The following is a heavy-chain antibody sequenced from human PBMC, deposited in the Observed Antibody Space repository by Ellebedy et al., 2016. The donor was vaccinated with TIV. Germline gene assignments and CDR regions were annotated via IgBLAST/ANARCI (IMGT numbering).Heavy chain of an antibody. J-gene: IGHJ5*02. CDR3: ARTLYGDYVGYCDP. Sequence: SGPTLVTPTQTLTLTCTFSGFSLSTSGMCVSWIRQTPGKALEWLALIAWNDDKYYRTSLKTRLTIPKDTSKNQVVLTMTNMDPVDTATYYCARTLYGDYVGYCDPWGQGTLVTVSS. CDR2: IAWNDDK. CDR1: GFSLSTSGMC. V-gene: IGHV2-70*01. D-gene: IGHD4-17*01.